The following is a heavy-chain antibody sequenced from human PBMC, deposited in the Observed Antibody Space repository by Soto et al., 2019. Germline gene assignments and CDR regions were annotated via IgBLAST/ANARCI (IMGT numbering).Heavy chain of an antibody. V-gene: IGHV1-3*01. CDR1: GYTFTSYA. J-gene: IGHJ4*02. CDR3: ARVATIFGVVIVDY. CDR2: INAGNGNT. D-gene: IGHD3-3*01. Sequence: QVQLVQSGAEVKKPGASVKVSCKASGYTFTSYAMHWVRQAPGQRREWMGWINAGNGNTKYSQKFQGRVTITRDTSASTAYMELSSLRSEDTAVYYCARVATIFGVVIVDYWGQGTLVTVSS.